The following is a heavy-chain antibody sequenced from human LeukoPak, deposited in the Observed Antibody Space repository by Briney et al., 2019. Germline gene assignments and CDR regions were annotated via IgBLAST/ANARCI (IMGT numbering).Heavy chain of an antibody. J-gene: IGHJ4*02. CDR3: AIVNPFTYYDILTGYCSLEYFDY. D-gene: IGHD3-9*01. Sequence: GGSLRLSCAASGFTFSSYAMHWVRQAPGKGLEWVAVISYDGSNKYYADSVKGRFTISRDSSKNTLYLQMNSLRAEDTAVYYCAIVNPFTYYDILTGYCSLEYFDYWGQGTLVTVSS. V-gene: IGHV3-30-3*01. CDR2: ISYDGSNK. CDR1: GFTFSSYA.